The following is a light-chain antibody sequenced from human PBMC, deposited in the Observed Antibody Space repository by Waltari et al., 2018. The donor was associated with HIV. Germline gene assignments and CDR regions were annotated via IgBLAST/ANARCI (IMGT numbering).Light chain of an antibody. CDR1: QSVGNY. J-gene: IGKJ5*01. CDR2: GAS. Sequence: EIVLTQSPATLSLSPGERATLSCRASQSVGNYLAWYQQKPGQAPRLLMYGASSRAIGIPARFSGSGSGTDFTLTISSLEPGDFGVYYCQQRSNWPISFGQGTRLEIK. CDR3: QQRSNWPIS. V-gene: IGKV3-11*01.